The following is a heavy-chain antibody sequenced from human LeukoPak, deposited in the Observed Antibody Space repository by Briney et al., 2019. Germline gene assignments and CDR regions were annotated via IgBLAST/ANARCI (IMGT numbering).Heavy chain of an antibody. V-gene: IGHV1-2*02. CDR2: INPNSGGT. CDR1: GYTFTAYY. J-gene: IGHJ5*02. Sequence: GASVKVSCKASGYTFTAYYMHWVRQAPGQGLEWMGWINPNSGGTNYAQKFQGRVTMTRDTSISTAYMELSRLRSDDTAVYYCARESWPYSSREPWGQGTLVTVSS. D-gene: IGHD6-19*01. CDR3: ARESWPYSSREP.